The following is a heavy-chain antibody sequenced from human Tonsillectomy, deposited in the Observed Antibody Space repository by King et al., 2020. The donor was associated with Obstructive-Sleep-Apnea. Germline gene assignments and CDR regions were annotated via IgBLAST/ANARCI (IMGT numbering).Heavy chain of an antibody. J-gene: IGHJ4*02. CDR2: ISTSSRTI. CDR1: GFTFRTYS. D-gene: IGHD2-15*01. CDR3: ARVGGWLEGLLLDY. V-gene: IGHV3-48*04. Sequence: EVQLVESGGGLVQPGGSLRLSCAASGFTFRTYSMNCVRQAPGKGLEWVSYISTSSRTIFYADSVKGRFTISRDNANNSLYLQMNSLRAEDTAVYYCARVGGWLEGLLLDYWGQGTLVTVSS.